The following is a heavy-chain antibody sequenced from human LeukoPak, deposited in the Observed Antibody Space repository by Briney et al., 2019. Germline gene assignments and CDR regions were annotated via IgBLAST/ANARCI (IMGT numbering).Heavy chain of an antibody. Sequence: ETLSLTCAVYGGSFSGYYWSWIRQPPGKGLEWIGEINHSGSTNYNPSLKSRVTISVDTSKNQFSLKLSSVTAADTAVYYCARDFADAAFDYWGQGTLVTVSS. CDR2: INHSGST. CDR3: ARDFADAAFDY. CDR1: GGSFSGYY. V-gene: IGHV4-34*01. D-gene: IGHD3-9*01. J-gene: IGHJ4*02.